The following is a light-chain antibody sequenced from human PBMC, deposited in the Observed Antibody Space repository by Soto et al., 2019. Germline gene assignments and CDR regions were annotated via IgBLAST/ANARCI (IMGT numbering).Light chain of an antibody. CDR2: AAS. V-gene: IGKV1-39*01. J-gene: IGKJ5*01. Sequence: DIQMTQSPSSLSASVGDRVTNTCRASQSISSYLNWYQQKPGKAPKLLIYAASSLQTGVPSRFSGSAFGTEFTLTISSLQPEDFATYYCQQLAGFPITFGQGTRLEIK. CDR3: QQLAGFPIT. CDR1: QSISSY.